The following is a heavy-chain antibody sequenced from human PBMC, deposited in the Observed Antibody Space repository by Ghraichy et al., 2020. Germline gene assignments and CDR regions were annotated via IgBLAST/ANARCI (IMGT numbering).Heavy chain of an antibody. D-gene: IGHD3-3*01. J-gene: IGHJ6*03. V-gene: IGHV4-34*01. CDR2: INHSGST. Sequence: GSLRLSCAVYGGSFSGYYWSWIRQPPGKGLEWIGEINHSGSTNYNPSLKSRVTISVDTSKNQFSLKLSSVTAADTAVYYCARGRYDFWSGYSDYYMDVWGKGTTVTVSS. CDR3: ARGRYDFWSGYSDYYMDV. CDR1: GGSFSGYY.